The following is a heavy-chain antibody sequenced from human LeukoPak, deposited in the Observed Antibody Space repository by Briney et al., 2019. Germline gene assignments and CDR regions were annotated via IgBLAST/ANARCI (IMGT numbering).Heavy chain of an antibody. CDR3: ARDPTIFGVVIVPDY. CDR1: GFTFSNYW. D-gene: IGHD3-3*01. CDR2: IKQDGSEK. J-gene: IGHJ4*02. Sequence: GGSLRLSCAASGFTFSNYWMSWVRQAPGKGLEWVANIKQDGSEKYYVDSVKGRFTISRDNAKNSLYLQMNSLRAEDTAVYYCARDPTIFGVVIVPDYWGQGTLVTVSS. V-gene: IGHV3-7*01.